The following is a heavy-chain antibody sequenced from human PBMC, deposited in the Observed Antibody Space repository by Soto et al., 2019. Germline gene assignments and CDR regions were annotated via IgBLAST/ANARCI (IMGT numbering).Heavy chain of an antibody. CDR2: VSQDGTEK. Sequence: PGGSLRLSCTASGFTFSTYWMTWVRQAPGKGLEWVAIVSQDGTEKYYGDSVKGRFTISRDNTKNSLSLEMNSLRDEDTAVYYCARVGLGYYSMDVWGQGTTVTVSS. V-gene: IGHV3-7*01. CDR3: ARVGLGYYSMDV. D-gene: IGHD3-16*01. CDR1: GFTFSTYW. J-gene: IGHJ6*02.